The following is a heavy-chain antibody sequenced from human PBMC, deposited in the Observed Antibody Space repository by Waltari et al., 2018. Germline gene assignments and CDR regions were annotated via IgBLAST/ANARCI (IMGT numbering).Heavy chain of an antibody. CDR2: INHSGST. J-gene: IGHJ6*03. V-gene: IGHV4-34*01. CDR3: ARGAEVRSYYYYYYMDV. D-gene: IGHD3-3*01. CDR1: GGSFSGYY. Sequence: QVQLQQWGAGLLKPSETLSLTCAVYGGSFSGYYWSWIRQPPGKGLEWIGEINHSGSTNHNPSLKSRVTISVDTSKNQFALKLSSVTAADTAVYYCARGAEVRSYYYYYYMDVWGKGTTVTVSS.